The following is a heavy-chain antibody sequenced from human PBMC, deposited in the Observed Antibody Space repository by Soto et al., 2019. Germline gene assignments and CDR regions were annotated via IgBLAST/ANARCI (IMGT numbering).Heavy chain of an antibody. D-gene: IGHD3-10*01. Sequence: SLRLSCAASGLTFDEYAMHWVRQAPGKGLEWVSGISWNSGSIGYADSVKGRFTISRDNAKNSLYLLMNSLRAEDTALYYCAKDITGITMVRGVTKSYYFYGMDVWGPGTTLTVSS. CDR1: GLTFDEYA. J-gene: IGHJ6*02. CDR2: ISWNSGSI. V-gene: IGHV3-9*01. CDR3: AKDITGITMVRGVTKSYYFYGMDV.